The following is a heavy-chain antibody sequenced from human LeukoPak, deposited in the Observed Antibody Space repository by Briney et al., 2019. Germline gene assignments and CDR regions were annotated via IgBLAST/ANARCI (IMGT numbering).Heavy chain of an antibody. CDR2: IYYSGST. V-gene: IGHV4-59*12. D-gene: IGHD1-7*01. Sequence: SETLSLTCAVYGGSFSGYYWSWIRQPPGKGLEWIGYIYYSGSTNYNPSLKSRVTISVDTSKNQFSLKLSSVTAADTAVYYCARDLYNWNYIWFDPWGQGTLVTVSS. CDR3: ARDLYNWNYIWFDP. J-gene: IGHJ5*02. CDR1: GGSFSGYY.